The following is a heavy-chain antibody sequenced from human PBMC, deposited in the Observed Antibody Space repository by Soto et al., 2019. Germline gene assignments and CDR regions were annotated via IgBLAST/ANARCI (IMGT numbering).Heavy chain of an antibody. J-gene: IGHJ4*02. CDR3: VRDWRDGYDHSFNH. CDR2: IKPDGSEK. CDR1: GFTFNSYY. D-gene: IGHD5-12*01. Sequence: EVQLVESGGGVVQPGGSLRLSCAASGFTFNSYYMSWVRQAPGEGLEWVANIKPDGSEKYYVDSVEGRFTISRDNARNSLYLQMNSLRAEDTAVYYCVRDWRDGYDHSFNHWGQGTPVTVSS. V-gene: IGHV3-7*03.